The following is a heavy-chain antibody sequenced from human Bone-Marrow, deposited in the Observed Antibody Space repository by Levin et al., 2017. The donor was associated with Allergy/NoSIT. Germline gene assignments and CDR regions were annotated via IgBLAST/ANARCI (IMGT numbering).Heavy chain of an antibody. CDR2: ISRKGETT. D-gene: IGHD2-2*01. Sequence: PGGSLRLSCAASGFSLSNFAMSWVRQAPGKGLEWVSGISRKGETTYYADSVKGRFTISRDNFQNTLHLQMDSLRADDTAVYYCAKIVGDIVLVPSAIFYWGRGTLVTVSS. V-gene: IGHV3-23*01. J-gene: IGHJ4*01. CDR3: AKIVGDIVLVPSAIFY. CDR1: GFSLSNFA.